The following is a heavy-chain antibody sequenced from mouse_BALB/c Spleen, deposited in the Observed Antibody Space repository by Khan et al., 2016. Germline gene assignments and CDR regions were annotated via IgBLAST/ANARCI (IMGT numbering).Heavy chain of an antibody. D-gene: IGHD2-3*01. CDR3: ATLYDGYYDAY. V-gene: IGHV2-9*02. J-gene: IGHJ3*01. CDR1: GFSLTSYG. Sequence: QVQLKQSGPGLVAPSQSLSITCTVSGFSLTSYGVHWVRQPPGKGLEWLGVIWAGGSTNYNSALMSRLSISKDTSKSPVFLKMNSLQTDDTAMYYCATLYDGYYDAYWGQGTLVTVSA. CDR2: IWAGGST.